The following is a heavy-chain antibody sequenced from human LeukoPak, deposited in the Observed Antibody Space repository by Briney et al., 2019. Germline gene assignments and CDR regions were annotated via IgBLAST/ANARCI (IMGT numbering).Heavy chain of an antibody. D-gene: IGHD6-19*01. J-gene: IGHJ4*02. CDR2: IKKDGSEK. CDR1: GFTFSNAY. Sequence: PGGSLRLSCAASGFTFSNAYMNWVRQAPGKGLEWVATIKKDGSEKDYVDSVKGRFTISRDNAENSLSPQMNSLRGDDTAIYYCVGGSGWLFDYWGQGTLVTVSS. V-gene: IGHV3-7*01. CDR3: VGGSGWLFDY.